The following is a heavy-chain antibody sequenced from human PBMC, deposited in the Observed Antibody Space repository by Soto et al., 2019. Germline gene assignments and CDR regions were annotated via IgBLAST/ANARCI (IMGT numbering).Heavy chain of an antibody. D-gene: IGHD4-17*01. CDR1: GFTFSSYG. J-gene: IGHJ4*02. V-gene: IGHV3-30*18. CDR2: ISYDGSNK. CDR3: AKDRWTATTSGGRRGVSRALFDY. Sequence: GGSLRLSCAASGFTFSSYGMHWVRQAPGKGLEWVAVISYDGSNKYYADSVKGRFTISRDNSKNTLYLQMNSLRAEDTAVYYCAKDRWTATTSGGRRGVSRALFDYWGQGTLVTVSS.